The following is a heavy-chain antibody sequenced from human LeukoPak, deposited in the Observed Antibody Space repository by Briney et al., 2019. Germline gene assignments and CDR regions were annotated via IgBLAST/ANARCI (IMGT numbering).Heavy chain of an antibody. CDR3: ASRHYYDSSGNVDY. CDR1: GGSISSSSYY. V-gene: IGHV4-39*01. D-gene: IGHD3-22*01. CDR2: IYYSGST. J-gene: IGHJ4*02. Sequence: SETLSLTCTVSGGSISSSSYYWGWIRQPPGKGLEWIGSIYYSGSTYYNPSLKGRVTISVDTSKNQFSLKLSSVTAADTAVYYCASRHYYDSSGNVDYWGQGTLVTVSS.